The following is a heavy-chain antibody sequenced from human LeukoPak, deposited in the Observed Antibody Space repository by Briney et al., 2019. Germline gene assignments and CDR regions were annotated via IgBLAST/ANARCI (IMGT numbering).Heavy chain of an antibody. CDR1: GYTFTSYG. D-gene: IGHD3-22*01. CDR2: ISAYNGNT. V-gene: IGHV1-18*01. J-gene: IGHJ4*02. CDR3: ARAQHRGPYDSSGYWNY. Sequence: GASVKVSCKASGYTFTSYGISWVRQAPGQGLEWMGWISAYNGNTNYAQKLQGRVTMTTDTSTSTAYMELRSLRSDDTAVYYCARAQHRGPYDSSGYWNYWGQGTLVTVSS.